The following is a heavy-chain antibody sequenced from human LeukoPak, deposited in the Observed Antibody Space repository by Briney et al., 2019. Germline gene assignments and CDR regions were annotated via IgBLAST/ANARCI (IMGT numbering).Heavy chain of an antibody. CDR3: ARDFSTLLVPSYFDY. V-gene: IGHV3-7*01. D-gene: IGHD6-13*01. CDR2: IKQDGSEK. CDR1: GFTFSSYW. Sequence: GGSLRLSCAASGFTFSSYWMSWVRQAPGKGLEWVANIKQDGSEKYYVDSVKGRFTISRDNAKNSLYLQMNSLRAEDTAVYYCARDFSTLLVPSYFDYWGRGTLVTVSS. J-gene: IGHJ4*02.